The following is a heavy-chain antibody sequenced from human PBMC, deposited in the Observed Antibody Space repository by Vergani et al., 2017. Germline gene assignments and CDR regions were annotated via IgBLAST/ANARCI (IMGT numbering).Heavy chain of an antibody. CDR3: ARGSRAAGYSGPDS. CDR1: GVSISGVSYY. V-gene: IGHV4-61*02. D-gene: IGHD6-13*01. J-gene: IGHJ4*02. CDR2: IYYSGRT. Sequence: QVQLQESGPGLVKPSQSLSLTCTVSGVSISGVSYYLSWVRQPAGKGLEWIGRIYYSGRTDYNPSLESRVTISVDTSKNTFSLKLNSVTAADTAIYYCARGSRAAGYSGPDSWGQGTRVTVSS.